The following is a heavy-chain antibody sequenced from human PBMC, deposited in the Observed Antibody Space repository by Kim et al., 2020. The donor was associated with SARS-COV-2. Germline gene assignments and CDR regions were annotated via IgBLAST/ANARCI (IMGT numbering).Heavy chain of an antibody. Sequence: SGPTLVKPTQTLTLTCTFSGFSFSTSGVGVGWIRQPPGKAPEWLALIFWDGDERYRPSLKNRVTITKDTSRNQVVFEMTDMDPVDTGTYYCAHTAYYFLPGGDFDHDGFDVWGQGTKVTVSS. V-gene: IGHV2-5*02. CDR3: AHTAYYFLPGGDFDHDGFDV. J-gene: IGHJ3*01. CDR1: GFSFSTSGVG. CDR2: IFWDGDE. D-gene: IGHD3-10*01.